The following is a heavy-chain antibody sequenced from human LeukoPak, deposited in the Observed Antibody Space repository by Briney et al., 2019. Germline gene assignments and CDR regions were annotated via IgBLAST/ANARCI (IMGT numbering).Heavy chain of an antibody. CDR1: GFTFSNAW. J-gene: IGHJ4*02. CDR2: IKSKTDGGTT. Sequence: PWGSLRLSCAASGFTFSNAWMSWVRQALGKGLEWVGRIKSKTDGGTTDYAAPVKGRFTISRDDSKNTLYLQMNSLKTEDTAVYYCTTDDYSGYDIFDYWGQGTLVTVSS. D-gene: IGHD5-12*01. V-gene: IGHV3-15*01. CDR3: TTDDYSGYDIFDY.